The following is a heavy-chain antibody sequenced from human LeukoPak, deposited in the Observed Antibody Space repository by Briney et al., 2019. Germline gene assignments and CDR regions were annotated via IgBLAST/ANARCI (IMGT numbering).Heavy chain of an antibody. CDR3: ASPRVGATHFDY. CDR1: GGTFISYA. J-gene: IGHJ4*02. D-gene: IGHD1-26*01. CDR2: IIPIFGTA. V-gene: IGHV1-69*05. Sequence: SVKVSCKASGGTFISYAISWVRQAPGQGREWMGGIIPIFGTANYAQKFQGRVTITTDESTSTAYMELSSLRSEDTAVYYCASPRVGATHFDYWGQGTLVTVSS.